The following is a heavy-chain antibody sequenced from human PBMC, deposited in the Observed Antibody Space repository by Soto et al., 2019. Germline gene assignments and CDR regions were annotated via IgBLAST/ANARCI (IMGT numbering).Heavy chain of an antibody. CDR3: ARHGYSYGGGYFDY. D-gene: IGHD5-18*01. J-gene: IGHJ4*02. V-gene: IGHV3-66*04. CDR2: IYSGGSA. Sequence: EVQLVESGGGLVQPGGSLRLSCAASGFTVSSNYMSWVRQAPGKGLEWVSVIYSGGSAYYAESVKGRLTISRDNTKTTLYLQMNSLRAEDTAVYYCARHGYSYGGGYFDYWGQGTLVTVSS. CDR1: GFTVSSNY.